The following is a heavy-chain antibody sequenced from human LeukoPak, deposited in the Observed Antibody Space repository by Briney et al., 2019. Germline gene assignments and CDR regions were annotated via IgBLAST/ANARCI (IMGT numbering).Heavy chain of an antibody. Sequence: SETLSLTCAVSGGSFSGYYWSWIRHPPGKGLEWIGEINHSGSTNYNQSLQSRVTISVDTSKNQFSLKLSSVTAADTAVYYCARSRAAAGNYYCGQGTLVTVSS. CDR1: GGSFSGYY. CDR2: INHSGST. D-gene: IGHD6-13*01. V-gene: IGHV4-34*01. CDR3: ARSRAAAGNYY. J-gene: IGHJ4*02.